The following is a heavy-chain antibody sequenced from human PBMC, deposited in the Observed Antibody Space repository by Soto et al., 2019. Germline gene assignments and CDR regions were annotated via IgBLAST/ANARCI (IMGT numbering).Heavy chain of an antibody. D-gene: IGHD1-20*01. CDR2: MNPNSGNT. V-gene: IGHV1-8*01. CDR3: ASWYKSWYGSPMDV. J-gene: IGHJ6*03. Sequence: ASVKVSCKASGYTFTSYDINWVRQATGQGLEWMGWMNPNSGNTGYAQKFKGRVTMTRNTSISTAYMELSSLRSEDTAVYYCASWYKSWYGSPMDVWGKGTTVTVSS. CDR1: GYTFTSYD.